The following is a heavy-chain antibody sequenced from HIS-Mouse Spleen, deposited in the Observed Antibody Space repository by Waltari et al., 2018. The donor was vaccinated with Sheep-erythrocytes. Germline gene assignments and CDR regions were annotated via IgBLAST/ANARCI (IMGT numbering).Heavy chain of an antibody. CDR1: GGTFSSYA. CDR2: IIPIVGIA. D-gene: IGHD1-26*01. V-gene: IGHV1-69*04. CDR3: AQTGATTPHFDY. Sequence: QVQLVQSGAEVKKPGSSVKVSCKASGGTFSSYAISWVRQAPGQGLGWMGRIIPIVGIANYEQKFQGRVTITADKSTSTAYMELSSLRSEDTAVYYCAQTGATTPHFDYWGQGTLVTVSS. J-gene: IGHJ4*02.